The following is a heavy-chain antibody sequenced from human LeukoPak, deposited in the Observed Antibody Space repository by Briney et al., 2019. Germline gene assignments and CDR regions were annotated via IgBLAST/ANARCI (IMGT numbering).Heavy chain of an antibody. J-gene: IGHJ4*02. Sequence: SETLSLACSVSGVSFDDYYCSWVRQTPGKGLEWIGEINHSGYTNDSPSLKSRVTLSIDTSRKQFSLNLRSVTVADTGIYYCTRMTAGHDYWGQGTLVTVSS. CDR2: INHSGYT. D-gene: IGHD2-21*02. V-gene: IGHV4-34*01. CDR1: GVSFDDYY. CDR3: TRMTAGHDY.